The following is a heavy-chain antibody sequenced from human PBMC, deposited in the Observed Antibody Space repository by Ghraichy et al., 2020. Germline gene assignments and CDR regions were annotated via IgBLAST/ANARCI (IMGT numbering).Heavy chain of an antibody. CDR2: INHSGST. V-gene: IGHV4-34*01. CDR3: ARGLIPLIPHSYDYVWGSYQDLYAFDI. J-gene: IGHJ3*02. Sequence: SETLSLTCAVYGGSFSGYYWSWIRQPPGKGLEWIGEINHSGSTNYNPSLKSRVTISVDTSKNQFSLKLSSVTAADTAVYYCARGLIPLIPHSYDYVWGSYQDLYAFDIWGQGTMVTVSS. CDR1: GGSFSGYY. D-gene: IGHD3-16*01.